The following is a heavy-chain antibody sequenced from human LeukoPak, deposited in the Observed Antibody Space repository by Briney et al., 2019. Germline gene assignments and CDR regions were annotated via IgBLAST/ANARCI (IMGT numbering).Heavy chain of an antibody. CDR2: INHSGST. V-gene: IGHV4-34*01. Sequence: SETLSLTCAVYGGSFSGYYWSWIRQPPGKGLEWIGEINHSGSTNYNPSLKSRVTISVDTSKNQFSLKLSSVTAADTAVYYCAKDIYSSSWYGADYWGQGTLVTVSS. CDR3: AKDIYSSSWYGADY. J-gene: IGHJ4*02. D-gene: IGHD6-13*01. CDR1: GGSFSGYY.